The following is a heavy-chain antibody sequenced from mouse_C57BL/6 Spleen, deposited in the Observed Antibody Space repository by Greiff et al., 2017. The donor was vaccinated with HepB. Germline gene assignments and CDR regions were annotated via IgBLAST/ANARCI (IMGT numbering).Heavy chain of an antibody. D-gene: IGHD2-1*01. CDR1: GYTFTSYW. J-gene: IGHJ3*01. CDR3: AKRGYGNPFAY. V-gene: IGHV1-59*01. CDR2: IDPSDSYT. Sequence: QVQLKQPGAELVRPGTSVKLSCKASGYTFTSYWMHWVKQRPGQGLEWIGVIDPSDSYTNYNQKFKGKATLTVDTSSSTAYMQLSSLTSEDSAVYYCAKRGYGNPFAYWGQGTLVTVSA.